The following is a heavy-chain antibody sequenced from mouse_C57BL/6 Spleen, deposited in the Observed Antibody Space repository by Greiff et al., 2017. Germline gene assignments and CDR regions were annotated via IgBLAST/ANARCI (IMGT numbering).Heavy chain of an antibody. V-gene: IGHV3-6*01. CDR3: ARGGYYDYDAGFAY. CDR1: GYSITSGYY. Sequence: EVQLVESGPGLVKPSQSLSLTCSVTGYSITSGYYWNWIRQFPGNKLEWMGYISYDGSNNYNPSLKNRISITRDTSKNQFFLKLNSVTTEDTATYYCARGGYYDYDAGFAYWGQGTLVTVSA. J-gene: IGHJ3*01. D-gene: IGHD2-4*01. CDR2: ISYDGSN.